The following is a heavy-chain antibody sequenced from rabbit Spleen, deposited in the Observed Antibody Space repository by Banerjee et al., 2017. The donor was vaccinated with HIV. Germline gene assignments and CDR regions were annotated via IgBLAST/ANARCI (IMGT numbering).Heavy chain of an antibody. CDR1: GFSLSSDYY. D-gene: IGHD4-1*01. V-gene: IGHV1S45*01. CDR2: IYGGDMHST. CDR3: GRGDSNSGWGVDL. Sequence: QEQLEESGGDLVQPEGSLTLTCKASGFSLSSDYYICWVRQAPGKGLEWIACIYGGDMHSTAYASWAKGRFTISKTSSTTVTLQMTRLTAADTATYFCGRGDSNSGWGVDLWGPGTLVTVS. J-gene: IGHJ4*01.